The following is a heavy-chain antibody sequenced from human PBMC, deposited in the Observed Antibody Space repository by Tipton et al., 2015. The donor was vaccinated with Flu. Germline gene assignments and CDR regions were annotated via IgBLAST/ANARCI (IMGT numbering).Heavy chain of an antibody. Sequence: SLRLSCAASGFTFSSYAMSWVRQTPRKGLEWVSGTSDSGGSTSYADSVKGRFTISRDNSKNTLYLQMNSLRAEDTAVYYCAKIGRYTYGDYWGQGTLVTVSS. CDR1: GFTFSSYA. J-gene: IGHJ4*02. CDR2: TSDSGGST. CDR3: AKIGRYTYGDY. V-gene: IGHV3-23*01. D-gene: IGHD5-18*01.